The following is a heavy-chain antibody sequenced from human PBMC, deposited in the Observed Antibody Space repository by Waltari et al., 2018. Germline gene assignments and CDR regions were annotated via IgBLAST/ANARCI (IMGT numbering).Heavy chain of an antibody. Sequence: QVQLQQWGAGLLKPSETLSLTCAVSGYSISSGYYWGWIRQPPGKGLEWIGSIYHSGSTYYNPSLKSRVTISVDTSKNQFSLKLSSVTAADTAVYYCARHVPYCSGGSCPLGYWGQGTLVTVSS. J-gene: IGHJ4*02. D-gene: IGHD2-15*01. CDR2: IYHSGST. CDR1: GYSISSGYY. V-gene: IGHV4-38-2*01. CDR3: ARHVPYCSGGSCPLGY.